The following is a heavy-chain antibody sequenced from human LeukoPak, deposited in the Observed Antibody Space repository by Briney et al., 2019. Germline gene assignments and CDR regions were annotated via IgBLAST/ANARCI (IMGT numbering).Heavy chain of an antibody. CDR1: GFTFSSYA. J-gene: IGHJ6*02. CDR2: ISGSGGST. CDR3: AKVSGYSSGWYEAPYGMDV. Sequence: GGSLRLSCAASGFTFSSYAMSWVRQAPGKGLVWVSAISGSGGSTYYADSVKGRFTVSRDNSKNTLYLQMNSLRAEDTAVYYCAKVSGYSSGWYEAPYGMDVWGQGTTVTVSS. D-gene: IGHD6-19*01. V-gene: IGHV3-23*01.